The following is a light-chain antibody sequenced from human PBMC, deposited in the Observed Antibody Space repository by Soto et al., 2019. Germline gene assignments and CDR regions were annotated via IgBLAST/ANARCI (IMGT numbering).Light chain of an antibody. CDR2: DVS. Sequence: QAVVTQPASVSGSPGQSITISCNGTSSDVGGYNYVSWYRQHPGKAPKLIIYDVSNRPSGVSVRFSGSKSGNTASLTISGLQAEDEADYYCSSYTSSSTPFLFGTGTKLTVL. CDR3: SSYTSSSTPFL. J-gene: IGLJ1*01. V-gene: IGLV2-14*01. CDR1: SSDVGGYNY.